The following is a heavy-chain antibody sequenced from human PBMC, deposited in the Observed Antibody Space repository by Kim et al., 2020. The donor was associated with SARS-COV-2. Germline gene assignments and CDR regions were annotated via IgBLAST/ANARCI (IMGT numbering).Heavy chain of an antibody. CDR1: GGSFSGYY. CDR2: INHSGST. J-gene: IGHJ4*02. Sequence: SETLSLTCAVYGGSFSGYYWSWIRQPPGKGLEWIGEINHSGSTNYNPSLKSRVTISVDTSKNQFSLKLSSVTAADTAVYYCARVMITFGGVIVIKDANFDYWGQGTLVTVSS. CDR3: ARVMITFGGVIVIKDANFDY. D-gene: IGHD3-16*02. V-gene: IGHV4-34*01.